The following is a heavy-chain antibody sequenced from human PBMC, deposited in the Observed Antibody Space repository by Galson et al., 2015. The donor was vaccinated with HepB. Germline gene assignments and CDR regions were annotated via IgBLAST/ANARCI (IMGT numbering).Heavy chain of an antibody. J-gene: IGHJ6*02. D-gene: IGHD6-13*01. CDR1: GFTFSSYG. Sequence: SLRLSCAASGFTFSSYGMHWVRQAPGKGLEWVAVIWYDGSNKYYADSVKGRFTISRDNSKNTLYLQMNSLRAEDTAVYYCVKGKRIAAAGTPSYYYGMDVWGQGTTVTVSS. V-gene: IGHV3-33*06. CDR3: VKGKRIAAAGTPSYYYGMDV. CDR2: IWYDGSNK.